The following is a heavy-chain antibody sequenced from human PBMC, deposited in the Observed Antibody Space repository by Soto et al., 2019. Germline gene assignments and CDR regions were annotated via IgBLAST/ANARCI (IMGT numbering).Heavy chain of an antibody. CDR3: AKDPLVITMVDFDY. CDR1: GFTFSSYA. V-gene: IGHV3-23*01. CDR2: ISGSGGST. D-gene: IGHD3-10*01. Sequence: GGSLRLSCAASGFTFSSYAMSWVRRAPGKGLEWVSAISGSGGSTYYADSVKGRFTISRDNSKNTLYLQMNSLRAEDTAVYYCAKDPLVITMVDFDYWGQGTLVTVSS. J-gene: IGHJ4*02.